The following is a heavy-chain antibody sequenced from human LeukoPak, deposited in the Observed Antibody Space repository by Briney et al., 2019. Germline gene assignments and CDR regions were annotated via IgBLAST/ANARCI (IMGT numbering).Heavy chain of an antibody. V-gene: IGHV3-74*01. CDR1: GFTFSSNW. J-gene: IGHJ4*02. CDR3: VRDPPEWELPSDY. D-gene: IGHD1-26*01. CDR2: VNSDGSST. Sequence: PGGSLRLSCADSGFTFSSNWMDWVRQTPGKGLVWVSRVNSDGSSTSYADSVKGRFTISRDNAKNTLYLQMNSLRAEDTAVSCGVRDPPEWELPSDYWGQGTLVTVSS.